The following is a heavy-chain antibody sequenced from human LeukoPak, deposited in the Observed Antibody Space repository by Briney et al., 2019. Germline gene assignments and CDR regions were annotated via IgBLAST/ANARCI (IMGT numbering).Heavy chain of an antibody. Sequence: GGSLRLSCAASGFTFSSYAMHWVRQAPGKGLEWVAVISYDGSNNYYADSVKGRFTISRDNSKNTLYLQMNSLRAEDTAVYYCARHGGLRFLEWPAAFDYWGQGTLVTVSS. CDR3: ARHGGLRFLEWPAAFDY. V-gene: IGHV3-30*01. D-gene: IGHD3-3*01. J-gene: IGHJ4*02. CDR1: GFTFSSYA. CDR2: ISYDGSNN.